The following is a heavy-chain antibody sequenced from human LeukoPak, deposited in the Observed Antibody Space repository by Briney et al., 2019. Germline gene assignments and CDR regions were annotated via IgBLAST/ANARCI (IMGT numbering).Heavy chain of an antibody. CDR1: GFTFSSYG. J-gene: IGHJ4*02. CDR2: IRYDGSNK. CDR3: AKDAGNDFWSGYYRD. Sequence: GGSLRLSCAASGFTFSSYGMHWVRQAPGKGLEWVAFIRYDGSNKYYADSVKGRFTISRDNSKNTLYLQMNSLRAEDTAVYYCAKDAGNDFWSGYYRDWGQGTLVTVSS. D-gene: IGHD3-3*01. V-gene: IGHV3-30*02.